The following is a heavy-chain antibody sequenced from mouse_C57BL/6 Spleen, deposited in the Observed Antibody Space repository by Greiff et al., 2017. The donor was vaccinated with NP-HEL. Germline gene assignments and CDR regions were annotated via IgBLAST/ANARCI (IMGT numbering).Heavy chain of an antibody. V-gene: IGHV1-50*01. J-gene: IGHJ1*03. Sequence: VQLQQSGAELVKPGASVKLSCKASGYTFTSYWMQWVKQRPGQGLEWIGEIDPSDSYTNYNQKFKGKATLTVDTSSGTAYMQLSSLTSEDSAVYDCARKVYYGSSYWYFDVWGTGTTVTVSS. CDR3: ARKVYYGSSYWYFDV. D-gene: IGHD1-1*01. CDR2: IDPSDSYT. CDR1: GYTFTSYW.